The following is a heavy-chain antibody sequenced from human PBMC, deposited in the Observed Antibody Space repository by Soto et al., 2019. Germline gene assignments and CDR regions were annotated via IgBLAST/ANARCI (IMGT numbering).Heavy chain of an antibody. J-gene: IGHJ4*02. D-gene: IGHD1-26*01. V-gene: IGHV1-18*01. CDR3: ARLRSGSYQPTLDY. CDR1: GYTFTSYG. CDR2: ISAYNGNT. Sequence: ASVKVSCKASGYTFTSYGISWVRQAPGQGLEWMGWISAYNGNTNYAQKLQGRVTMTTDTSTSTAYMELRSLRSDDTAVYYCARLRSGSYQPTLDYWGQGTLVTVSS.